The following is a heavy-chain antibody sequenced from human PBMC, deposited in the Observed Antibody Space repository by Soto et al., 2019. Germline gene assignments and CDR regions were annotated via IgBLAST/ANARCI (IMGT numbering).Heavy chain of an antibody. V-gene: IGHV4-31*03. Sequence: QVQLQESGPGLVKPSQTLSLTCTVSIGSISSGSYYWSWIRQHPGKGLEWIGYISYSGTTYYNPSLKSRLTMSVDTSKNQFSLKLSSVTAADTAVYYCARGWRPGSSWSHFFDYWGQGALVTVSS. CDR3: ARGWRPGSSWSHFFDY. CDR2: ISYSGTT. CDR1: IGSISSGSYY. D-gene: IGHD6-13*01. J-gene: IGHJ4*02.